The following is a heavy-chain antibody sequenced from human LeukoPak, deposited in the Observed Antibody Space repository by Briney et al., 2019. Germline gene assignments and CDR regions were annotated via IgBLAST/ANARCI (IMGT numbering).Heavy chain of an antibody. J-gene: IGHJ5*02. D-gene: IGHD2-2*01. Sequence: PSETLSLTCAVYGGSFCGYYWSWIRQPPGKGLEWIGEINHSGSTNYNPSLKSRVTISVDTSKNQFSLKLSSVTAADTAVYYCARSGRHCSSTSCYRGWFDPWGQGTLVTVSS. CDR2: INHSGST. CDR3: ARSGRHCSSTSCYRGWFDP. CDR1: GGSFCGYY. V-gene: IGHV4-34*01.